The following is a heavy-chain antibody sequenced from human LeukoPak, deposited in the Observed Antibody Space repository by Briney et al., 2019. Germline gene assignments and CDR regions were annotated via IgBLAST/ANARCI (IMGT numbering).Heavy chain of an antibody. J-gene: IGHJ4*02. D-gene: IGHD6-19*01. V-gene: IGHV3-23*01. CDR1: GFTFSHYA. CDR2: ITFDGGNT. Sequence: GGSLRLSCEASGFTFSHYAMSWVRQAPGKGLEWVSIITFDGGNTYYASVKGRFTISRDNSKNTLYLQMSSLRAEDAAVYYCARTHINGWCFDSWGQGTLVTVSS. CDR3: ARTHINGWCFDS.